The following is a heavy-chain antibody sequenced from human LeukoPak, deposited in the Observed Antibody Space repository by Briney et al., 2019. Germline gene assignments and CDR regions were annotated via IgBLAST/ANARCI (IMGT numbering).Heavy chain of an antibody. J-gene: IGHJ6*02. CDR3: ARDHVTVVRGVINEYYYYGLDV. CDR2: IGTAGDT. D-gene: IGHD3-10*01. Sequence: GGSLRLSCAASGFSFNSYDMHWVRQATGKGLEWVSGIGTAGDTYYAGSVKGRFTISREDAKNSLFLQMNSLRAGDTAVYYCARDHVTVVRGVINEYYYYGLDVWGQGTMVTVSS. V-gene: IGHV3-13*01. CDR1: GFSFNSYD.